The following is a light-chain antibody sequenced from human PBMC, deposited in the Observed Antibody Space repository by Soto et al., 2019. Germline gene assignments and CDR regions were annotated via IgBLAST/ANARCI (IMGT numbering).Light chain of an antibody. CDR3: QAWDSSSALDV. CDR2: QDT. CDR1: KLGDKF. V-gene: IGLV3-1*01. Sequence: SYELTQPPSVCVAPGQTASITCSGDKLGDKFACWYQQKTGQSPVLVIYQDTKRPSGIPERFSGSNSGNTATLTISGTQAMDEADYYCQAWDSSSALDVFGTGTKLTVL. J-gene: IGLJ1*01.